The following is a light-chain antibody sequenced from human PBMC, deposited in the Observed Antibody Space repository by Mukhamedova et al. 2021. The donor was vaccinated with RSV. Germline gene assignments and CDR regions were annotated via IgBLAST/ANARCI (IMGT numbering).Light chain of an antibody. V-gene: IGKV3-20*01. Sequence: APRLLIYGSSSRATGIPDRFSGSGSGTAFTLTISRLEPEDFAVYYCQQLGITFCQGTRLENK. J-gene: IGKJ5*01. CDR3: QQLGIT. CDR2: GSS.